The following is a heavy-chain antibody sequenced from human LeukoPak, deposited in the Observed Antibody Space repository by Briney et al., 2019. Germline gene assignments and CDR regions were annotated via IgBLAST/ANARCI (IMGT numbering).Heavy chain of an antibody. J-gene: IGHJ6*02. CDR2: ISASGFHT. CDR3: TKDHDGMHA. Sequence: GGSVRLSCAASGFTFSSYAMNWVRQAPGKGLEWGSAISASGFHTYYADSVKGHFTSSRENSKDTLYLQMNSLRAEDTAVYYCTKDHDGMHAWGQGTTVTVSS. CDR1: GFTFSSYA. V-gene: IGHV3-23*01.